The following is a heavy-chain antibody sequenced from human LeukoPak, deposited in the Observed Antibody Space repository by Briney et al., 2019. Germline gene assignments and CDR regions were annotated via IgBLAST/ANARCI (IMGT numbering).Heavy chain of an antibody. CDR2: INPNSGGT. J-gene: IGHJ6*02. CDR3: ARDGYDSSLYYYYGMDV. CDR1: GYTFTGYY. D-gene: IGHD5-12*01. V-gene: IGHV1-2*02. Sequence: ASVKVSCKASGYTFTGYYMHWVRQAPGQGLEWMGWINPNSGGTNYAQKFQGRVTMTRDTSTSTAYMELSRLRSDDTAVYYCARDGYDSSLYYYYGMDVWGQGTTVTVSS.